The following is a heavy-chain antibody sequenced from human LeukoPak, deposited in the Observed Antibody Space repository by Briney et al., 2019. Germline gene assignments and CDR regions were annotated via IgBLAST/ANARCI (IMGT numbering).Heavy chain of an antibody. CDR3: ARVVLRYYYMDV. J-gene: IGHJ6*03. D-gene: IGHD2-21*01. CDR1: GFTFSSYS. V-gene: IGHV3-21*01. CDR2: ISSSSSYI. Sequence: GGSLRLSCAASGFTFSSYSMNWVRQAPGKGLEWVSSISSSSSYIYYADSVKGRVTISRDNAKNSLYLQMNSLRAEDTAVYYCARVVLRYYYMDVWGKGTTVTVSS.